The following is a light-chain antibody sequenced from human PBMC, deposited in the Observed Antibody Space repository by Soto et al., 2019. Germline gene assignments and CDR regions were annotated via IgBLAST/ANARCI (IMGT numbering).Light chain of an antibody. J-gene: IGKJ2*01. V-gene: IGKV3-15*01. CDR2: GAS. CDR3: QQYHNWPPQYT. Sequence: EIVMTQSPASLSVSPGDGATLSCRASQSVASNVAWYQQKPGQVPRLLIHGASTRAAGVPARFSGSGSATDFTLTISSLQSEDFAVYYCQQYHNWPPQYTFGQGTKLQIK. CDR1: QSVASN.